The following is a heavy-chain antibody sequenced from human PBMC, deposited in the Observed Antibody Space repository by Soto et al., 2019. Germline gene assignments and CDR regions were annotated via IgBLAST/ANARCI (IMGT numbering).Heavy chain of an antibody. V-gene: IGHV5-51*01. Sequence: GESLKISCKGSGYTFTNYWIGWVRQMPGKGLEWMGIIYPGDSDTKYNPSFQGQVTISADKSITTTYLRWTSLKASDTAIYYCAASIFYYGMDVWGKGTTATVSS. CDR1: GYTFTNYW. CDR3: AASIFYYGMDV. CDR2: IYPGDSDT. J-gene: IGHJ6*04.